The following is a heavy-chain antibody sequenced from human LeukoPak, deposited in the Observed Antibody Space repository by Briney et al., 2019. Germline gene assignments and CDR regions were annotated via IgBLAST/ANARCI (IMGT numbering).Heavy chain of an antibody. CDR3: ARALNSNYWFDP. V-gene: IGHV1-46*01. CDR2: INPSGGST. Sequence: GASVKVSCKASGYTFTSYYMHWVRQAPGQGLEWMGIINPSGGSTSYAQKFQGRVTMTRDMSTSTVYMELSSLRSEDTAVYYCARALNSNYWFDPWGQGTLVTVST. D-gene: IGHD4-11*01. CDR1: GYTFTSYY. J-gene: IGHJ5*02.